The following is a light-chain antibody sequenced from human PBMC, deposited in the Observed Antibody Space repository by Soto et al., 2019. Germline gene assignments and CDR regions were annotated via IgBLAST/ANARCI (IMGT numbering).Light chain of an antibody. CDR1: NSNIDANY. CDR3: AAWDDSLSGWV. J-gene: IGLJ3*02. CDR2: RNN. V-gene: IGLV1-47*01. Sequence: QSVLTQTPSASRTPGQRVTISCSRSNSNIDANYVYWYQQLPGTAPKLLIYRNNQRPSGVPDRFSGSKSGTSASLAISGLRSEDEADYYCAAWDDSLSGWVFGGGTKLTVL.